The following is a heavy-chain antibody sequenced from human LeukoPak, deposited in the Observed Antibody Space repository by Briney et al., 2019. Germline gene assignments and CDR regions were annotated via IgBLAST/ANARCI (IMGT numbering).Heavy chain of an antibody. V-gene: IGHV3-21*06. CDR2: ISSSSSYI. Sequence: GGSLRLSCAASGFTFSSYSMNWVRQAPGKGLEWVSSISSSSSYIYYADSVKGRFTISRDNPKNSLFLQMNSLRAEDTAVYYCVRDSYTNTWHFQEKDYWGRGTLVTVSS. D-gene: IGHD2-2*02. CDR1: GFTFSSYS. CDR3: VRDSYTNTWHFQEKDY. J-gene: IGHJ4*02.